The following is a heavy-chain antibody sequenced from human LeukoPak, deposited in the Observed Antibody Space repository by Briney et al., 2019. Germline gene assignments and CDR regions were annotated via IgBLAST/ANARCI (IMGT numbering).Heavy chain of an antibody. D-gene: IGHD2-15*01. CDR2: ISAYNGNT. J-gene: IGHJ4*02. V-gene: IGHV1-18*01. CDR1: GYTFTSYG. CDR3: ARDRIGYCSGGSCGQGY. Sequence: ASVKVSXKASGYTFTSYGISWVRQAPGQGLEWMGWISAYNGNTNYAQKLQGRVTMTTDTSTSTAYMELRSLRSDDTAVYYCARDRIGYCSGGSCGQGYWGQGTLVTVSS.